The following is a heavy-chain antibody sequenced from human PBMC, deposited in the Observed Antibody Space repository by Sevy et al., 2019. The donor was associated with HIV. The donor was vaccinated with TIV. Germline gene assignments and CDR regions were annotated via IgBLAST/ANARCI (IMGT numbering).Heavy chain of an antibody. D-gene: IGHD4-17*01. CDR2: IDPGRGVT. CDR1: GYTFTNYY. V-gene: IGHV1-2*06. Sequence: ASVKVSCQASGYTFTNYYINWLREAPGQGLEWMARIDPGRGVTEYAQKFQGRVTFTRDTSITTAYMDVSSLRSDDTAVYYCAKGLIAPVTPRGELDYWGQGTQVTVSS. CDR3: AKGLIAPVTPRGELDY. J-gene: IGHJ4*02.